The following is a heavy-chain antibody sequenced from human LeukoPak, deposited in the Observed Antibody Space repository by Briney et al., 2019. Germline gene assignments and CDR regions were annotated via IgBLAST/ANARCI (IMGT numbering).Heavy chain of an antibody. J-gene: IGHJ6*03. V-gene: IGHV1-69*13. D-gene: IGHD3-3*01. CDR3: ARTAIFHETYYYYYYYMDV. Sequence: SVKVSCKASGGTFSSYAISWVRQAPGQGLEWMGGIIPIFGTANYAQKFQVRVTITADESTSPAYMELSSLRSEDTAVYYCARTAIFHETYYYYYYYMDVWGKGTTVTVSS. CDR2: IIPIFGTA. CDR1: GGTFSSYA.